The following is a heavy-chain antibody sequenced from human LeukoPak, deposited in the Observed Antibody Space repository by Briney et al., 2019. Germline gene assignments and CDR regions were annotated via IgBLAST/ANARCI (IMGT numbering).Heavy chain of an antibody. V-gene: IGHV1-69*04. J-gene: IGHJ6*02. CDR2: IIPILGIA. CDR1: VGTFSSYA. D-gene: IGHD3-10*01. CDR3: ARDEVDYYGSGSYEDYYYYGMDV. Sequence: GASVKVSCKASVGTFSSYAISWVRQAPGQGLEWMGRIIPILGIANYAQKFQGRVTITADKSTSTAYMELRSLRSEDTAVYYCARDEVDYYGSGSYEDYYYYGMDVWGQGTTVTVSS.